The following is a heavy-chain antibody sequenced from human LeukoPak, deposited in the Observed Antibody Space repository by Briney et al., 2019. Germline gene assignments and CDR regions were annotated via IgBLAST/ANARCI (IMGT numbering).Heavy chain of an antibody. Sequence: GESLKISCKGSAYTFFTYWIGWVCQMPGKGLEWMGIIYPGDSDTRYSPSFQGQVTISADKSISTAYLQWNSLKASDTAMYYCARRLGVTPYYFDYWGQGTLVTVSS. CDR3: ARRLGVTPYYFDY. CDR1: AYTFFTYW. D-gene: IGHD2-21*02. J-gene: IGHJ4*02. CDR2: IYPGDSDT. V-gene: IGHV5-51*01.